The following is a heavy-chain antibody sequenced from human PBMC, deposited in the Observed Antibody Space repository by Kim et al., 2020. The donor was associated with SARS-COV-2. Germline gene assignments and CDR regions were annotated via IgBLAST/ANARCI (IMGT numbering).Heavy chain of an antibody. CDR2: IRQDENRN. D-gene: IGHD7-27*01. J-gene: IGHJ3*02. CDR3: AGGGDLNRIGRRAFVI. CDR1: GFTFSSYW. Sequence: GGSLRLSCAASGFTFSSYWMTWVRQAPGKGLEWVPTIRQDENRNTLLNPLKGRLTTPGENAKNYLIFQRKSWGAEATPVINCAGGGDLNRIGRRAFVIWG. V-gene: IGHV3-7*04.